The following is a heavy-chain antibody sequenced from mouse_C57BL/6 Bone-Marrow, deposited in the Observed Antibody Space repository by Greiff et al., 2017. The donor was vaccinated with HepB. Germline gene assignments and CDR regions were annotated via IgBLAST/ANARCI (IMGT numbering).Heavy chain of an antibody. CDR1: GYTFTDYE. CDR3: TRYGGFSWFGL. V-gene: IGHV1-15*01. D-gene: IGHD1-1*02. Sequence: QVQLQQSGAELVRPGASVTLSCKASGYTFTDYEMHWVKQTPVHGLEWIGAIDPETGGTAYNQKFKGKAILTADKSSSTAYMELRSLTSEDSAVYYFTRYGGFSWFGLWGQGTLVTVSA. CDR2: IDPETGGT. J-gene: IGHJ3*02.